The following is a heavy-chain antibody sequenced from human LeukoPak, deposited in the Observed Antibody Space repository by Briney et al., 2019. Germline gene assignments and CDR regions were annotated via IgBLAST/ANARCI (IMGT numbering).Heavy chain of an antibody. Sequence: SETLSLTCTVSGGSISSYYWSWIQQPPGKGLEWIGYIYYSGSTNYNPSLKSRVTISVDTSKNQFSLKLSSVTAADTAVYYCARHEKGVYYDSSGYSPLDYWGQGTLVTVSS. D-gene: IGHD3-22*01. CDR1: GGSISSYY. V-gene: IGHV4-59*08. CDR3: ARHEKGVYYDSSGYSPLDY. J-gene: IGHJ4*02. CDR2: IYYSGST.